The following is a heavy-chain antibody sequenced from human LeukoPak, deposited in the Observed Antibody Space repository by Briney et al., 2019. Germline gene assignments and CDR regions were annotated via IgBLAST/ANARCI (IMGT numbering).Heavy chain of an antibody. CDR1: GFTFRNYA. CDR2: ISGSGDNT. D-gene: IGHD6-19*01. V-gene: IGHV3-23*01. Sequence: GGSLRLSCAASGFTFRNYAMSWVRQAPGKGLEWVSAISGSGDNTYYADSVKGRFAISRDSFNNTLNLQMNSLRAEDTAVYYCAKACISVWSIFDCGDYWGQGTLVTVSS. CDR3: AKACISVWSIFDCGDY. J-gene: IGHJ4*02.